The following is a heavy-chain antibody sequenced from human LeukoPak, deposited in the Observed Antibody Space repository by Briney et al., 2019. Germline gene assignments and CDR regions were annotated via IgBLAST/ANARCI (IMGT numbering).Heavy chain of an antibody. CDR1: GFTFINYW. V-gene: IGHV3-74*01. D-gene: IGHD3-9*01. Sequence: GGSVRLSCEASGFTFINYWMHWVRQAPGKGLVWVSRINNDGSDTTYADAVKGRFTFSRDNAKNTLYLQMNSLRAEDTAVYYCARGYFGPEFWGQGTLATVSS. CDR2: INNDGSDT. J-gene: IGHJ4*02. CDR3: ARGYFGPEF.